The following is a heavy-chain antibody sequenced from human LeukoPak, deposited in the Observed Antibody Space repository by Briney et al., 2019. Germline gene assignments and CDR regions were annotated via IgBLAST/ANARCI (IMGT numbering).Heavy chain of an antibody. Sequence: GGSLRLSCTASGFTFSTYAMTWVRQAPGKGLEWVSSISGGAGSTYYADSVKGRFTISRANSENTLYLQMHSLRAEDTAVYYCARALIGYYFDYWGQGTLATVSS. D-gene: IGHD2-8*01. CDR3: ARALIGYYFDY. V-gene: IGHV3-23*01. CDR1: GFTFSTYA. J-gene: IGHJ4*02. CDR2: ISGGAGST.